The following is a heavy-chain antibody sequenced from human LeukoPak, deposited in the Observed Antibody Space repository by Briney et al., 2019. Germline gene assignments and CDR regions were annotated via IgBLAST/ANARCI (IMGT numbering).Heavy chain of an antibody. Sequence: SETLSLTCTVSGGSISSYYWSWIRQPPEKGLEWIGYIYNSGSTSYNPSLKSRVTISVDTSKNQFSLKLSSVTAAGTAVYYCARARELFYFDYWGQGTLVTVSS. D-gene: IGHD3-10*01. CDR2: IYNSGST. J-gene: IGHJ4*02. V-gene: IGHV4-59*01. CDR1: GGSISSYY. CDR3: ARARELFYFDY.